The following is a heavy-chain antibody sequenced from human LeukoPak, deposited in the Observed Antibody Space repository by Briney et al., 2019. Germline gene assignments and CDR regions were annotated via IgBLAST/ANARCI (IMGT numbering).Heavy chain of an antibody. V-gene: IGHV3-49*04. CDR2: IRSKDSGGTT. D-gene: IGHD3-3*01. CDR3: TRYYDYWSIFDY. J-gene: IGHJ4*02. Sequence: GGSLRLSCIVSGFTFGDYAMSWVRQAPGKGLEWVGFIRSKDSGGTTEYAASVKGRFTISRDDSKSIAYLQVNSLKTEDTAVYYCTRYYDYWSIFDYWGQGTLVTVSS. CDR1: GFTFGDYA.